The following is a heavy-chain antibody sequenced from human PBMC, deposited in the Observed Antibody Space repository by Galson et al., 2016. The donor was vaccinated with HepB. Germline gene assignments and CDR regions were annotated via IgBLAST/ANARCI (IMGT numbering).Heavy chain of an antibody. CDR3: AHLTAGGMAYYDYYGLDV. CDR1: GFSLNTTRVG. V-gene: IGHV2-5*02. D-gene: IGHD6-13*01. Sequence: PALVKPTQTLTLTCTFTGFSLNTTRVGVGWIRQPPGKALEWLALIYWDDDKRYSPSLKSRLTITKDTSKNPVVLRMTNMDPVDTATYFCAHLTAGGMAYYDYYGLDVWGRGTTVTVSS. CDR2: IYWDDDK. J-gene: IGHJ6*02.